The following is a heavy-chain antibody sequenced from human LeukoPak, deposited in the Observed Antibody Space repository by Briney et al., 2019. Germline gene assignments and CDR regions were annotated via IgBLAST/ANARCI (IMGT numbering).Heavy chain of an antibody. CDR3: AKDMASSYSYGFDY. CDR2: ISWNSGSI. Sequence: GRSLRLSCAASGFTFDDYAMHWVRQARGKGLEWVSGISWNSGSIGYADSVKGRFTISRDNAKNSLYLQMNRLRAEDMALYYCAKDMASSYSYGFDYWGQGTLVTVSS. D-gene: IGHD5-18*01. J-gene: IGHJ4*02. V-gene: IGHV3-9*03. CDR1: GFTFDDYA.